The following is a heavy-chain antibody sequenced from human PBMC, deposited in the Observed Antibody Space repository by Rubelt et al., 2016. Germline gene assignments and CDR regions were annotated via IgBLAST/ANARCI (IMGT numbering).Heavy chain of an antibody. CDR1: GYTFTSYG. CDR3: ARVIITFGGVIEVGWFDP. J-gene: IGHJ5*02. V-gene: IGHV1-18*01. CDR2: IRAYNGNT. Sequence: QVQLVQSGAEVKKPGASVKVSCKASGYTFTSYGISWVRQAPGQGLEWMGWIRAYNGNTNYAQTLQGRGTMTTDTSTSTAYMELRRLRSDDTAVYYCARVIITFGGVIEVGWFDPWGQGTLVTVSS. D-gene: IGHD3-16*02.